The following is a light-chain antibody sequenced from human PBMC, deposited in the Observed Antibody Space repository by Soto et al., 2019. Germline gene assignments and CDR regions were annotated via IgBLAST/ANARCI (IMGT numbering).Light chain of an antibody. J-gene: IGKJ5*01. CDR2: KAT. CDR1: QSITTW. V-gene: IGKV1-5*03. Sequence: EIQMTQSPSTLSASVGDRVPINCRASQSITTWLAWYQKNTGKAPKILIYKATNLQSGVPSRFSGSGSGTEFSLTISRLQTEEWATYDCQQAASFTITVGQGTRLEIK. CDR3: QQAASFTIT.